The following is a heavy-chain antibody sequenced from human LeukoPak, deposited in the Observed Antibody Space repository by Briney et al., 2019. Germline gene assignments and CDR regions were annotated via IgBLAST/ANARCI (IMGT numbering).Heavy chain of an antibody. CDR2: FDPEDGET. CDR3: ATVELELPDWYFDL. J-gene: IGHJ2*01. Sequence: ASVKVSCKVSGYTLTELSMHWVRQAPGKGLEWMGGFDPEDGETIYAQKFQGRVTVTEDTSTDTAYMELSSLRSEDTAVYYCATVELELPDWYFDLWGRGTLVTVSS. D-gene: IGHD1-7*01. CDR1: GYTLTELS. V-gene: IGHV1-24*01.